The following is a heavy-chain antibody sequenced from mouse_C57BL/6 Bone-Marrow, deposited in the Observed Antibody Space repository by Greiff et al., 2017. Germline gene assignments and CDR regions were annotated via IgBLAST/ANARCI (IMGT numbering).Heavy chain of an antibody. Sequence: QVQLQQPGGELVKPGASVKLSCKASGYTFTSYWMHWVKQRPGQGLEWIGMIHPNSGSTNYNEKFKSKATLTVDKSSSTAYMQLSSLTSEDSAVYSCASATTVVDPWFAYWGQGTLVTVSA. CDR2: IHPNSGST. V-gene: IGHV1-64*01. CDR3: ASATTVVDPWFAY. D-gene: IGHD1-1*01. J-gene: IGHJ3*01. CDR1: GYTFTSYW.